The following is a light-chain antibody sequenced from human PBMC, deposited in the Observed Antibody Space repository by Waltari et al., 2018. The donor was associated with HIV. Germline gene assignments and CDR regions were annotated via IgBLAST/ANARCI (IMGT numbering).Light chain of an antibody. J-gene: IGLJ2*01. Sequence: QSALTQPPSASGSPGQSLTLTSTGTSSDAGAYKDVSWYQQHPGNAPKLMIYHVTKRPSGVPDLFSGSKSGNTASLTVSGLQAEDDADYHCSSYATGNNVIFGGGTKLTVL. CDR2: HVT. V-gene: IGLV2-8*01. CDR3: SSYATGNNVI. CDR1: SSDAGAYKD.